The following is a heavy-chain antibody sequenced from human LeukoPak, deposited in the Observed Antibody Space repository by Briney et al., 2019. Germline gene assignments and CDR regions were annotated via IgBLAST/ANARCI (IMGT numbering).Heavy chain of an antibody. Sequence: GASVKVSCKASGYTFTGYYMHWVRQAPGQGLEWMGWINPNSGGTNYAQKFQGRVTMTRDTSISTAYMELSRLRSDDTAVYYCARGIAARAYWNDYWGQGTLVTVSS. CDR3: ARGIAARAYWNDY. V-gene: IGHV1-2*02. CDR1: GYTFTGYY. D-gene: IGHD6-6*01. J-gene: IGHJ4*02. CDR2: INPNSGGT.